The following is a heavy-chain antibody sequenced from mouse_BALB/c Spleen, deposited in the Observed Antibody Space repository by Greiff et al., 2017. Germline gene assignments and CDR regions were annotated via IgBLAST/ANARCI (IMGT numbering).Heavy chain of an antibody. J-gene: IGHJ4*01. V-gene: IGHV2-5-1*01. CDR2: IWRGGST. Sequence: VQLQESGPSLVQPSQSLSITCTVSGFSLTSYGVHWVRQSPGKGLEWLGVIWRGGSTDYNAAFMSRLSITKDNSKSQVFFKMNSLQADDTAIYYCAKKGRYGNYYYAMDYWGQGTSVTVSS. CDR1: GFSLTSYG. CDR3: AKKGRYGNYYYAMDY. D-gene: IGHD2-10*02.